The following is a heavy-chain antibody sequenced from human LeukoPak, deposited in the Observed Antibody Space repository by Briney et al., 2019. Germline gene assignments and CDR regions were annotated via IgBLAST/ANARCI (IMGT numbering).Heavy chain of an antibody. CDR1: WFTVSSNY. CDR3: ARDPYVWGEDI. J-gene: IGHJ3*02. Sequence: PGGSLRLSCAASWFTVSSNYMSWVRQAPGKGLEWVSVIYSGGSTYYADSVKGRFTISRDNSKNTLYLQMNSLRAEDTAVYYCARDPYVWGEDIWGQGTMVTVSS. CDR2: IYSGGST. D-gene: IGHD3-16*01. V-gene: IGHV3-53*01.